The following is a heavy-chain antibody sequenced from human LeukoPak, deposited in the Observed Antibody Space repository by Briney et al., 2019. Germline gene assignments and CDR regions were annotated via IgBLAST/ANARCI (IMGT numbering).Heavy chain of an antibody. CDR2: IYYSGST. Sequence: SETLSLTCTVSGGSISSSSYYWGWIRQPPGKGLEWIGSIYYSGSTYYNPSLKSRVTISIDTSKNQFSLKLSSVTAADTAVYYCARGDDSPYYFDYWGQGTLVTVSS. CDR1: GGSISSSSYY. D-gene: IGHD3-16*01. V-gene: IGHV4-39*07. J-gene: IGHJ4*02. CDR3: ARGDDSPYYFDY.